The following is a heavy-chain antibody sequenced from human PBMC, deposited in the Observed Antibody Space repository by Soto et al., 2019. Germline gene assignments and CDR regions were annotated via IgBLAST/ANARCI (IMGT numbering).Heavy chain of an antibody. CDR3: ARWGTTGGLDV. V-gene: IGHV3-30*19. Sequence: QVQLVESGGGVVQPGTSPRVSCVGSGFTFRSYVIHWVRQAPGKGLEWVALTSYDGSVKYYGDSVRGRFTISRDNSRNTVDLQMDSLRLEDTALYYCARWGTTGGLDVWGQGTLVSVSS. J-gene: IGHJ1*01. CDR2: TSYDGSVK. CDR1: GFTFRSYV. D-gene: IGHD3-16*01.